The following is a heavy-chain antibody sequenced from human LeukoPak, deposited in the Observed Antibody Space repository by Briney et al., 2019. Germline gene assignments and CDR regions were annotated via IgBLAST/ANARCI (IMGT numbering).Heavy chain of an antibody. D-gene: IGHD2-15*01. J-gene: IGHJ3*02. CDR3: ARGDSTGGRKPFDI. V-gene: IGHV3-30*04. CDR2: ISYDAKNN. CDR1: GFTFSSYA. Sequence: GGSLRLSCAASGFTFSSYAMHWVRQAPGKGLEWVTVISYDAKNNYYADSVKGRFTISRDNSKNTLYLQMNSLRGEDTAVYYCARGDSTGGRKPFDIWGQGTMVTVSS.